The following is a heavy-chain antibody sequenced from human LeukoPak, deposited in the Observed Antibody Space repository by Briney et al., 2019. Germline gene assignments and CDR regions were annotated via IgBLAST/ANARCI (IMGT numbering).Heavy chain of an antibody. CDR2: ISAYNGNT. CDR3: ARDAGYDSSGYYYYYGMDV. V-gene: IGHV1-18*01. J-gene: IGHJ6*02. D-gene: IGHD3-22*01. Sequence: ASVKVSCTASGYTFTSYGISWVRQAPGQGLEWMGWISAYNGNTNYAQKLQGRVTMTTDTSTSTAYMELRSLRSDDTAVYYCARDAGYDSSGYYYYYGMDVWGQGTTVTVSS. CDR1: GYTFTSYG.